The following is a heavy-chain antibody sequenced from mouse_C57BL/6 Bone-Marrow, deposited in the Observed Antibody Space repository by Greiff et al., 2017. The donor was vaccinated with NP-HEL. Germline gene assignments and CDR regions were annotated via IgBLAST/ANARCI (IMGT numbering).Heavy chain of an antibody. Sequence: EVKLMESGEGLVKPGGSLKLSCAASGFTFSSYAMSWVRQTPEKRLEWVAYISSGGDYIYYADTVKGRFTISRDNARNTLYLQMSSLKSEDTAMYYCTIANWAWFAYWGQGTLVTVSA. CDR1: GFTFSSYA. CDR3: TIANWAWFAY. CDR2: ISSGGDYI. D-gene: IGHD4-1*01. J-gene: IGHJ3*01. V-gene: IGHV5-9-1*02.